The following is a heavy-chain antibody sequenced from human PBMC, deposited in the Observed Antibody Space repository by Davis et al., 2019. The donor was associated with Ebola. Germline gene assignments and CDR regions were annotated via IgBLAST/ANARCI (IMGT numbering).Heavy chain of an antibody. CDR1: GFTFSGSA. CDR3: ARVGSGSQGGMDV. V-gene: IGHV3-73*01. J-gene: IGHJ6*02. CDR2: IRSKANSYAT. Sequence: GVLKISCAASGFTFSGSAMHWVRQASGKGLEWVGRIRSKANSYATAYAASVKGRFTISRDNSKNTLYLQMNSLRAEDTAVYYCARVGSGSQGGMDVWGQGTTVTVSS. D-gene: IGHD3-10*01.